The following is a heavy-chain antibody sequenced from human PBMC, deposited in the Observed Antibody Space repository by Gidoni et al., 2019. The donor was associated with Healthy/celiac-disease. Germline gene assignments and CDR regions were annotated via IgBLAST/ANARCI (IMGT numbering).Heavy chain of an antibody. V-gene: IGHV1-46*03. CDR3: ARGITMVRGYYYYGMDV. J-gene: IGHJ6*02. Sequence: QVQLVQSGAEVKKPGASVKVSCKASGYTFTSYYMHWVRQAPGQGLEWMGIINPSGGSTSYAQKFQGRVTMTRDTSTSTVYMELSSLRSEDTAVYYCARGITMVRGYYYYGMDVWGQGTTVTVSS. D-gene: IGHD3-10*01. CDR1: GYTFTSYY. CDR2: INPSGGST.